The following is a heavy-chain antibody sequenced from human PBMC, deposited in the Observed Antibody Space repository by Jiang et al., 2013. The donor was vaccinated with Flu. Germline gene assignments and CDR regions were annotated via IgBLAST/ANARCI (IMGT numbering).Heavy chain of an antibody. D-gene: IGHD2-2*02. Sequence: PGRSLRLSCAASGFTFSSYAMHWVRQAPGKGLEWVAVISYDGSNKYYADSVKGRFTISRDNSKNTLYLQMSSLRAEDTAVYYCARDRGRYCSSTSCYIGFDPWGQGTLVTVSS. CDR1: GFTFSSYA. CDR2: ISYDGSNK. J-gene: IGHJ5*02. CDR3: ARDRGRYCSSTSCYIGFDP. V-gene: IGHV3-30-3*01.